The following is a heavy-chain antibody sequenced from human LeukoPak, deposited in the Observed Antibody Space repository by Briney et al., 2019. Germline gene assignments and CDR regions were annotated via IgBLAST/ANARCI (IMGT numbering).Heavy chain of an antibody. CDR3: ARVGRDGYKIAGLFDY. D-gene: IGHD5-24*01. V-gene: IGHV4-59*01. CDR2: IYYSGST. J-gene: IGHJ4*02. CDR1: GGSISSYY. Sequence: SETPSLTCTVSGGSISSYYWSWIRQPPGKGLEWIGYIYYSGSTSYNPSLKSRVTISVDTSKNQFSLKLSSVTAADTAVYYCARVGRDGYKIAGLFDYWGQGTLVTVSS.